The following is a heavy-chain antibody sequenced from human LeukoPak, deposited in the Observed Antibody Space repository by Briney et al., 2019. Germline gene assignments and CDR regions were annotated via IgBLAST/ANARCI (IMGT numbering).Heavy chain of an antibody. J-gene: IGHJ4*02. CDR3: ARRVCIAAAGTDFDY. D-gene: IGHD6-13*01. Sequence: SETLSLTCAVYGGSFSGYYWSWIRQPPGKGLEWIGEINHSGSTNYNPSLKSRVTISVDTSKNQFSLKLSSVTAADTAVYYCARRVCIAAAGTDFDYWGQGTLVTVSS. CDR2: INHSGST. V-gene: IGHV4-34*01. CDR1: GGSFSGYY.